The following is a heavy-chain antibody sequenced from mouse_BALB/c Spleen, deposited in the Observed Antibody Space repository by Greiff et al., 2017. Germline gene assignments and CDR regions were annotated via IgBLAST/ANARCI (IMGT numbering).Heavy chain of an antibody. CDR1: GFTFSSFG. CDR3: AREGSTMIREWFAY. V-gene: IGHV5-17*02. Sequence: EVKLMESGGGLVQPGGSRKLSCAASGFTFSSFGMHWVRQAPEKGLEWVAYISSGSSTIYYADTVKGRFTISRDNPKNTLFLQMTSLRSEDTAMYYCAREGSTMIREWFAYWGQGTLVTVSA. D-gene: IGHD2-4*01. J-gene: IGHJ3*01. CDR2: ISSGSSTI.